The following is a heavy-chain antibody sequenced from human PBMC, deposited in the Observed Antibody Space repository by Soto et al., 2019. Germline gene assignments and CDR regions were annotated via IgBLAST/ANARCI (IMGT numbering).Heavy chain of an antibody. CDR3: VRVYGEIDY. J-gene: IGHJ4*02. CDR1: GYTFTSYG. CDR2: MNPKSGNT. D-gene: IGHD3-10*01. Sequence: GASVKVSCKASGYTFTSYGISWVRQATGQGLEWMGWMNPKSGNTGYAQHFQGRINMTKSTSVSTAYLELSSLRSEDTAVYYCVRVYGEIDYWGQGTQVTVSS. V-gene: IGHV1-8*02.